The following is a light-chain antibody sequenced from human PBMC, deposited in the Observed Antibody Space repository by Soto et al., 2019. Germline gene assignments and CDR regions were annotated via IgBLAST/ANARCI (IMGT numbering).Light chain of an antibody. Sequence: QPVLTQPPSASGSPGQSVTISCTGTSSDVGGYNYVSWYQQYPGKAPKLMIYEVNKRPSGVPDRFSGSKSGNTASLTVSGLQAEDEADYYCTSYAGSNNLGVFGGGTKVTVL. CDR1: SSDVGGYNY. CDR2: EVN. CDR3: TSYAGSNNLGV. J-gene: IGLJ3*02. V-gene: IGLV2-8*01.